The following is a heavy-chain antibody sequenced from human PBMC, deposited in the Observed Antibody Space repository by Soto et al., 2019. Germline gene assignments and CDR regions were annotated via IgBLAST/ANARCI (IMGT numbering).Heavy chain of an antibody. CDR2: ISTSGSTI. CDR3: EREFAAAGSFDY. V-gene: IGHV3-48*03. CDR1: GFTFSRYE. J-gene: IGHJ4*02. D-gene: IGHD6-13*01. Sequence: GGSLRLSCAASGFTFSRYEMNWVRQAPGKGLEWISYISTSGSTIYYADSVKGRFTISRDNAKNSLYLQMNSLRAEETAVYYCEREFAAAGSFDYCCQGTLLTVSS.